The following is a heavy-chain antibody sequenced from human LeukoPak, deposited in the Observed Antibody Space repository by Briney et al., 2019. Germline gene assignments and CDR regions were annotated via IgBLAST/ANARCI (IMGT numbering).Heavy chain of an antibody. CDR1: GFTFSSYW. CDR3: AKYRDAEGARLDY. J-gene: IGHJ4*02. V-gene: IGHV3-23*01. D-gene: IGHD1-26*01. Sequence: GGSLRLSCAASGFTFSSYWMSWVRQAPGKGLEWVSAISGSGGSTYYADSVKGRFTISRDNSKNTLYLQMNSLRAEDTAVYYCAKYRDAEGARLDYWGQGTLVTVSS. CDR2: ISGSGGST.